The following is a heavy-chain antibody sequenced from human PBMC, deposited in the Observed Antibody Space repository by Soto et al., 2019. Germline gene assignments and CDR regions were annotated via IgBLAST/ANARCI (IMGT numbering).Heavy chain of an antibody. D-gene: IGHD5-12*01. CDR2: IYHSGST. V-gene: IGHV4-4*02. Sequence: QVQLQESGPGLVKPSGTLSLTCAVSSGSISSSNWWSWVRQPPGKGLEWIGEIYHSGSTNYSPSLKSRVTISVDKSKNQFSLKLSSVTAADTAVYYCARRDSSGYHPDWFDPWGQGTLVTVSS. J-gene: IGHJ5*02. CDR1: SGSISSSNW. CDR3: ARRDSSGYHPDWFDP.